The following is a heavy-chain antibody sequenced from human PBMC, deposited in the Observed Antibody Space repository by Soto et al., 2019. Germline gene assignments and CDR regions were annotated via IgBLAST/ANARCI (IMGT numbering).Heavy chain of an antibody. CDR3: ARALYCGGGSCYYVSGYSGMDF. V-gene: IGHV1-46*01. CDR2: INPSGGRT. Sequence: QVKLVQSGAEVKKPGASVKVSCKASGYTFTSYYMHWVRQAPGQGLEWMGIINPSGGRTSYAQKFQARVTMPRGTSTSTVYMELSSLRSDDTAVYCCARALYCGGGSCYYVSGYSGMDFWGQGTKVTVSS. CDR1: GYTFTSYY. J-gene: IGHJ6*02. D-gene: IGHD2-15*01.